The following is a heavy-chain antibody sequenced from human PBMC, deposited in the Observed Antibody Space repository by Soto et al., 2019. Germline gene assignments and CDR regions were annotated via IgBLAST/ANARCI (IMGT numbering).Heavy chain of an antibody. D-gene: IGHD1-1*01. CDR2: ISTTRSDI. CDR1: GFTFSDYT. CDR3: PRDASAARHRLNSCDYMDF. J-gene: IGHJ6*03. V-gene: IGHV3-21*01. Sequence: EEQLVESGGGLIKPGGSLRLSCVVSGFTFSDYTLNWVRQAPGRGLEWVSSISTTRSDIYYADSVKGRFTISRDNAKNSLYLRMDSRTAADTAGYYWPRDASAARHRLNSCDYMDFWGNGTTVTVSS.